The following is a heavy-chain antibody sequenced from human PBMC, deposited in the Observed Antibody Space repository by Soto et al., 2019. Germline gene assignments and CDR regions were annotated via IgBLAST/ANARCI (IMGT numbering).Heavy chain of an antibody. CDR1: GYTFTSYY. CDR2: INPSGGST. J-gene: IGHJ6*02. Sequence: QVQLVQSGAEVKKPGASVKVSCKASGYTFTSYYMHWVRQAPGQGLEWMGIINPSGGSTSYAQKXQARVTLTRDXXTXTXXMELSSLSSEDTAVYYCAREVAARHYYYYYSGMDVWGQGTTVTVSS. CDR3: AREVAARHYYYYYSGMDV. D-gene: IGHD6-6*01. V-gene: IGHV1-46*01.